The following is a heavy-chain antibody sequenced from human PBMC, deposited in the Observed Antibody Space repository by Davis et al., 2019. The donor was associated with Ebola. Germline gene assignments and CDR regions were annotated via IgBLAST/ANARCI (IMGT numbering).Heavy chain of an antibody. V-gene: IGHV3-33*01. CDR2: IWYDGSQK. Sequence: PGGSLRLSCAASGFTFSNYGMHWVRQAPGKVLEWVAVIWYDGSQKYHADSVKGRFTISRDSSKSTLYLLMNSLRAEDTAVYYCARDAGHWERGSSYFDLWGRGTLVTVSS. CDR1: GFTFSNYG. J-gene: IGHJ2*01. CDR3: ARDAGHWERGSSYFDL. D-gene: IGHD1-26*01.